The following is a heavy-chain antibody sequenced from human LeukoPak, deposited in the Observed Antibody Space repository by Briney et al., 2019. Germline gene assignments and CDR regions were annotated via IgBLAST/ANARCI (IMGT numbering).Heavy chain of an antibody. J-gene: IGHJ4*02. Sequence: GGSLRLSCAASGFTFSSYSTNWVRQAPGKGLEWVSHITARGTAMFYADSVKGRFTTSRDNAKNSLYLQMNSLRDEDTAVYYCASSGSYRFDYWGQGTLVTVSS. CDR1: GFTFSSYS. CDR3: ASSGSYRFDY. V-gene: IGHV3-48*02. CDR2: ITARGTAM. D-gene: IGHD1-26*01.